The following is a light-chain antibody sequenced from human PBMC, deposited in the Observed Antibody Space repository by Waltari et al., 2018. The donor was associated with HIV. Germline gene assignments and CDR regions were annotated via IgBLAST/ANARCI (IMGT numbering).Light chain of an antibody. J-gene: IGKJ2*01. Sequence: EIVMTQSPATLSVSPGERATLSCRASQSVSSNLAWYQQKPGQAPRLLIYGASTRATGIPARFSGSGSGTEFTLTISSLQSKDFAVYYCQQYNNWPQSYTFGQGTKLEIK. V-gene: IGKV3-15*01. CDR2: GAS. CDR1: QSVSSN. CDR3: QQYNNWPQSYT.